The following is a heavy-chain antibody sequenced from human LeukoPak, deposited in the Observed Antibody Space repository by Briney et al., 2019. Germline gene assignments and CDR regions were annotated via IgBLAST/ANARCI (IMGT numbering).Heavy chain of an antibody. CDR2: ISGYNGNT. V-gene: IGHV1-18*01. Sequence: ASVKVSCKTSGYTFTSYGISWVRQAPGQGLEWMGWISGYNGNTNYAQEFQDRVTMTTDTSTTTAYMELRSLRSDYTAVYYCARPRVAGSFDYWGQGTLVTVSS. CDR3: ARPRVAGSFDY. D-gene: IGHD6-19*01. J-gene: IGHJ4*02. CDR1: GYTFTSYG.